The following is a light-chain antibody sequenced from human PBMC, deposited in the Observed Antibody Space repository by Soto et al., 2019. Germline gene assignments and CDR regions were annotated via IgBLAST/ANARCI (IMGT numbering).Light chain of an antibody. CDR3: QQLNSYPLT. V-gene: IGKV1-5*01. Sequence: IQVPQSPPTLSASVGDRVTITCRASQTISTWMAWYQQKPGKAPKLLVYDASTLQSGVPSRFSGSGSGTEFTLTISSLQPEDFATYYCQQLNSYPLTFGGGTKVDIK. J-gene: IGKJ4*01. CDR1: QTISTW. CDR2: DAS.